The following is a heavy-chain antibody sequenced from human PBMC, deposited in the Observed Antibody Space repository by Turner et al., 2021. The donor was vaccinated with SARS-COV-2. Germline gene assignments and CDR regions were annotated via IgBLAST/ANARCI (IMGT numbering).Heavy chain of an antibody. CDR3: ASETRRGSVWSKTFDY. Sequence: QVQLLQSGAEVSKPGASVKVSCQASRNTFIGQYLHWVRQAPGQGLEWMGCFKPESGHIVYAQKFHGRVTLTKDTSITTAYMDFSSLRFDDTAVYYCASETRRGSVWSKTFDYWGQGTPVTVSS. D-gene: IGHD6-19*01. CDR1: RNTFIGQY. CDR2: FKPESGHI. V-gene: IGHV1-2*02. J-gene: IGHJ4*02.